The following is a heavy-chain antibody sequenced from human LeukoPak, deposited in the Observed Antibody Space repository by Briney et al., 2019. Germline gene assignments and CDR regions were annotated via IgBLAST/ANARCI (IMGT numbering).Heavy chain of an antibody. CDR1: GFTFDDYA. D-gene: IGHD2-15*01. J-gene: IGHJ3*02. CDR2: IGWNSGSI. CDR3: EKVPLPKYCGGGSCPNAFDI. Sequence: PGRSLRLSCAASGFTFDDYAMHWVRQAPGKGLEWVSGIGWNSGSIGYADSVKGRFTISRDNAKNSLYLQMNSLRAEDTALYYCEKVPLPKYCGGGSCPNAFDIWGQGKMATVSS. V-gene: IGHV3-9*01.